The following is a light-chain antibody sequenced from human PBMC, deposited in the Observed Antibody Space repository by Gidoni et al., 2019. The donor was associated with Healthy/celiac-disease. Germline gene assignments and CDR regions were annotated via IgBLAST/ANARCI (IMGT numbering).Light chain of an antibody. Sequence: DIQMTQSPSSLSASVRDRVTITCRASQSISSYLNWYQQKPGKAPKLLIYAASSLQSGVPSRFSGSGSGTDFTLTISSLQPEDFATYYCQQSYSTPPTSGGGTKVEIK. CDR3: QQSYSTPPT. CDR2: AAS. CDR1: QSISSY. J-gene: IGKJ4*01. V-gene: IGKV1-39*01.